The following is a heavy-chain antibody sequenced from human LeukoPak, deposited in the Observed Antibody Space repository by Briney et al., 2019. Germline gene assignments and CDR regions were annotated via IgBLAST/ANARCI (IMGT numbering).Heavy chain of an antibody. Sequence: PGGSLRLSCAASGFSFKTYSMNWFRQAPGKGLEWVSSISTGSTFIYYSDSVTGRFTISRDDAKNSLSLQMNSLRAEDTAVYYCVSDAGNYYRYFDFWGQGTLVTVTS. CDR3: VSDAGNYYRYFDF. D-gene: IGHD1-26*01. J-gene: IGHJ4*02. CDR1: GFSFKTYS. CDR2: ISTGSTFI. V-gene: IGHV3-21*01.